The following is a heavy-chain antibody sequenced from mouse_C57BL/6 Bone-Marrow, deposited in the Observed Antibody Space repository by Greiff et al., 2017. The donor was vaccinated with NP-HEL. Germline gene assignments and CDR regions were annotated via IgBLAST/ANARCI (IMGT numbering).Heavy chain of an antibody. Sequence: VQLQQSGAELVRPGASVTLSCKASGYTFTDYEMHWVKQTPVHGLEWIGAIDPETGGTAYNQKFKGKAILTADKSSSAADMELRSLTSDDSAVYYCSHLLLRWRGYFDVWGTGTTVTVSS. CDR3: SHLLLRWRGYFDV. D-gene: IGHD1-1*01. CDR2: IDPETGGT. J-gene: IGHJ1*03. V-gene: IGHV1-15*01. CDR1: GYTFTDYE.